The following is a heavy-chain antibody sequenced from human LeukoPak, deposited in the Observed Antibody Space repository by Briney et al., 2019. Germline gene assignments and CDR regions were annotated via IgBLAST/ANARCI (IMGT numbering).Heavy chain of an antibody. V-gene: IGHV4-39*07. J-gene: IGHJ5*02. D-gene: IGHD3-10*01. CDR3: ARGLLWFGKLSEGSNWFDP. CDR1: GGSFSSYY. CDR2: IYYSGST. Sequence: SETLSLTCAVYGGSFSSYYWGWIRQPPGKGLEWIGSIYYSGSTYYNPSLKSRVTISVDTSKNQFSLKLSSVTAADTAVYYCARGLLWFGKLSEGSNWFDPWGQGTLVTVSS.